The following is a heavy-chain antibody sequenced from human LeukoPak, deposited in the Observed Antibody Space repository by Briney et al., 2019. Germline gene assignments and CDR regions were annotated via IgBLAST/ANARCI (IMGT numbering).Heavy chain of an antibody. J-gene: IGHJ4*02. V-gene: IGHV3-53*01. CDR3: ARDPGYGGNSNGY. D-gene: IGHD4-23*01. Sequence: GGSLRLSCAASGFTVSSNYMSWVRQAPGKGLEWVSVIYSGGRTYYADSVRGRFTISRDNSKNTLFLQMNSLRAEDTAVYYCARDPGYGGNSNGYWGQGTLVTVSS. CDR2: IYSGGRT. CDR1: GFTVSSNY.